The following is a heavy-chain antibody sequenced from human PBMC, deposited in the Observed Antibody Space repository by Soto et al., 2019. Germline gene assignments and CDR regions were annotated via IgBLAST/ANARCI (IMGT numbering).Heavy chain of an antibody. Sequence: QAGGSLRLSCAASGFTFSHYWMHWVRQVPGKGLVWVSVIYSGGSTYYADSVKGRFTISRDNSKNTLYLQMNSLRAEDTAVYYCARDRGCSSTSCYGAGQGTARNYYYYYGMDVWGQGTTVTVSS. D-gene: IGHD2-2*01. V-gene: IGHV3-53*01. CDR1: GFTFSHYW. CDR2: IYSGGST. J-gene: IGHJ6*02. CDR3: ARDRGCSSTSCYGAGQGTARNYYYYYGMDV.